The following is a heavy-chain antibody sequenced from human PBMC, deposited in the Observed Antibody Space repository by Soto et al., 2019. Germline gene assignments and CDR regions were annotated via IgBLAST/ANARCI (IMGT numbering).Heavy chain of an antibody. J-gene: IGHJ4*01. D-gene: IGHD1-26*01. CDR3: AKDLWDKTEGDVDN. V-gene: IGHV3-48*02. Sequence: PGGSLRLSCAASGFTFSTYAMNWVRQAPGKGLEWVSYISSDSKSIYYAESVKGRFAISRDNAKNSLYLQMNSLRDEDTAVYYCAKDLWDKTEGDVDNWGHGTLVTVSS. CDR2: ISSDSKSI. CDR1: GFTFSTYA.